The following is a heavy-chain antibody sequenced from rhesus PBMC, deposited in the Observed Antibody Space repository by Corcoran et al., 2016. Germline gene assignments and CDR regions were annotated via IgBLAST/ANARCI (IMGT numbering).Heavy chain of an antibody. D-gene: IGHD3-28*01. CDR2: IFGSIGST. V-gene: IGHV4S7*01. J-gene: IGHJ4*01. CDR3: ARDAREDYYDSCYYKV. Sequence: QLQLQESGPGLVKPSETLSLTCAVSGGSISGGYGWSWIRQPPGKGLEWIGHIFGSIGSTYHNPSLKTRVTIATDTATNPFSLKLSSVTAADTAVYYCARDAREDYYDSCYYKVWGQGVLVTVSS. CDR1: GGSISGGYG.